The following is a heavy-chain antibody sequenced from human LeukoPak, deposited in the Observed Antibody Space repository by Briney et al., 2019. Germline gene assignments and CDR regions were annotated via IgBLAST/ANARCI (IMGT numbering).Heavy chain of an antibody. Sequence: GASVKVSCNLSGYTLTELSMLWVRQAPGKGLEWMGGFDPEDGETIYAQKFQGRVTMTEDTSTDTAYMELSSLRSEDTAVYYCATTGSENYYYYYRDVWGKGTTVTVSS. CDR1: GYTLTELS. J-gene: IGHJ6*03. D-gene: IGHD3-10*01. CDR3: ATTGSENYYYYYRDV. CDR2: FDPEDGET. V-gene: IGHV1-24*01.